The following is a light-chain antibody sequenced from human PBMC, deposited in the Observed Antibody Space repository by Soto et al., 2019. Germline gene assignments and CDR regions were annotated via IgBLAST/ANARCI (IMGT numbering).Light chain of an antibody. V-gene: IGLV2-14*03. CDR3: CSYTSSTSLI. CDR2: DVN. CDR1: ISDIGGYKY. Sequence: QSALTQPASVSGSPGQSITISCTGTISDIGGYKYVSWYQQHPGKVPKLLIFDVNNRPSGVSDRFSGSKSGNTASLTITGLQAEDEAEYYCCSYTSSTSLIFGGGTKLTVL. J-gene: IGLJ2*01.